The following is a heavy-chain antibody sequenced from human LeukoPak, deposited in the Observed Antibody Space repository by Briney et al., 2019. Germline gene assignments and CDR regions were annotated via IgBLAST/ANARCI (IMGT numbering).Heavy chain of an antibody. CDR2: INPNSGST. D-gene: IGHD2-15*01. V-gene: IGHV1-2*02. CDR3: ARSRLCSGGSCYFRCFDP. Sequence: ASVKVSCKASGYTFSDYYIHWVRQAPGQGLEWMGWINPNSGSTNYAQNFQGRVTKTRDTSISTAYMELSRLRSDDTAVYYCARSRLCSGGSCYFRCFDPWGQGTLVTVSS. CDR1: GYTFSDYY. J-gene: IGHJ5*02.